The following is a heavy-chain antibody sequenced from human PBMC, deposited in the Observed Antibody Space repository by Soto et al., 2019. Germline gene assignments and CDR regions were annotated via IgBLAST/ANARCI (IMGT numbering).Heavy chain of an antibody. CDR3: AKAKTWIQGPQPAFAI. D-gene: IGHD5-18*01. Sequence: GGSLRLSCAAFGFTFSSYAMSWVRQAPGKGLEWVSAISGSGGSTYYADSVKGRFTISRDNSKNTLYLQMNSLRAEDTAVYYCAKAKTWIQGPQPAFAIWGQGTMVTVSS. CDR1: GFTFSSYA. CDR2: ISGSGGST. V-gene: IGHV3-23*01. J-gene: IGHJ3*02.